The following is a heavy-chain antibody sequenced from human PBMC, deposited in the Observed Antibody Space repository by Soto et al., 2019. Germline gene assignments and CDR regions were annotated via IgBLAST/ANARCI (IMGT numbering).Heavy chain of an antibody. J-gene: IGHJ6*02. CDR1: GGSISSYY. CDR2: IYYSGST. Sequence: SETLSLTCTVSGGSISSYYWSWIRQSPGKGLEWIGNIYYSGSTNYNPSQKSRVTVSVDTSKNQFSLKLSSVTSEDTAVYYCAKATSGYYDFWSKDGMDVWGQGTTVTVSS. CDR3: AKATSGYYDFWSKDGMDV. D-gene: IGHD3-3*01. V-gene: IGHV4-59*01.